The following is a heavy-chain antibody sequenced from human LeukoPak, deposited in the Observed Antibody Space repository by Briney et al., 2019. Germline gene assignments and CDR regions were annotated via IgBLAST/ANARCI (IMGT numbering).Heavy chain of an antibody. CDR1: GYTFTSYG. V-gene: IGHV1-18*01. J-gene: IGHJ6*03. Sequence: ASVKVSCKASGYTFTSYGISWERQAPGQGLEWMGWISAYNGNTNYEQKLQGRGSMTTDTSTSTGYMELRSLRSDATAVYYCAFSSYYLQGNYYYMDVWGKGTTVTVSS. D-gene: IGHD1-26*01. CDR3: AFSSYYLQGNYYYMDV. CDR2: ISAYNGNT.